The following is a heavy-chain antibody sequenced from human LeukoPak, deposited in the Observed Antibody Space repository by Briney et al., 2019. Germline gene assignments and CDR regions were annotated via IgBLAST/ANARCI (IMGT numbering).Heavy chain of an antibody. V-gene: IGHV1-58*01. Sequence: ASVKVSCKASGFTFTSSAVQWVRRARGQRLEWIGWIVVGSGNTNYAQKFQERVTITRDMSTSTAYMELSSLRSEDTAVYYCAADLRIGWELPLAKNWGQGTLVTVSS. J-gene: IGHJ4*02. CDR2: IVVGSGNT. D-gene: IGHD1-26*01. CDR1: GFTFTSSA. CDR3: AADLRIGWELPLAKN.